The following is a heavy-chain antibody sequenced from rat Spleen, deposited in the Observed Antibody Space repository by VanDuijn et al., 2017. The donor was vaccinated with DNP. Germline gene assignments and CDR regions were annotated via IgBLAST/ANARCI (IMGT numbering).Heavy chain of an antibody. D-gene: IGHD1-4*01. V-gene: IGHV1-43*01. Sequence: QVQLQQSGAELARPGSSVKISCEASGYTFTTYYVTWIKQTTGQGLEYFGYINTGSGNTNFNEKFKGKATLTVDKSSSTAFMQLSSLTPDDSAVYYCARRRLPYWYFDFWGPGTMVTVSS. CDR3: ARRRLPYWYFDF. CDR1: GYTFTTYY. CDR2: INTGSGNT. J-gene: IGHJ1*01.